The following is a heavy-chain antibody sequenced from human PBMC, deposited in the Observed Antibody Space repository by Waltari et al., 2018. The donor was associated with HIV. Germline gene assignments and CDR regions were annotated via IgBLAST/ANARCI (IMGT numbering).Heavy chain of an antibody. V-gene: IGHV3-30*18. D-gene: IGHD6-13*01. CDR3: ANRQLVGGYNWFDP. J-gene: IGHJ5*02. CDR1: GFTFSSYG. Sequence: QVQLVESGGGVVQPGRSLRLSCAASGFTFSSYGMPWVRQAPGKGLEWVAVISYDGSNKYYADSVKGRFTISRDNSKNTLYLQMNSLRAEDTAVYYCANRQLVGGYNWFDPWGQGTLVTVSS. CDR2: ISYDGSNK.